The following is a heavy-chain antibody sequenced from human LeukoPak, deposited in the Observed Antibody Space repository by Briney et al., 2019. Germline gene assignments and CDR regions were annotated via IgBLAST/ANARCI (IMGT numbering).Heavy chain of an antibody. J-gene: IGHJ4*02. D-gene: IGHD6-13*01. CDR2: IYYSGST. CDR1: GGSISSYY. CDR3: ARVRYSSSWYGRSLFDY. Sequence: SETLSLTCTVSGGSISSYYWSWIRQPPGKGLEWIGYIYYSGSTNCNPSLKSRVTISVDTSKNQFSLKLSSVTAADTAVYYCARVRYSSSWYGRSLFDYWGQGTLVTVSS. V-gene: IGHV4-59*01.